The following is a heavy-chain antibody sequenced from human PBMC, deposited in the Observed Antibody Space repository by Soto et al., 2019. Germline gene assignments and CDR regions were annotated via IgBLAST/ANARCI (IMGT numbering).Heavy chain of an antibody. Sequence: QVQLVQSGAEEKKPGASVKVSCKASGYTFTSYTMHWVRQAPGQRLEWMGWINAGNGNTKYSQKFQGRVTITRDTSASTAYIELSRLRSEETAVYYCATSYSGYAYHYYYGMDVWGQGTTVTVSS. CDR3: ATSYSGYAYHYYYGMDV. J-gene: IGHJ6*02. CDR2: INAGNGNT. V-gene: IGHV1-3*05. D-gene: IGHD5-12*01. CDR1: GYTFTSYT.